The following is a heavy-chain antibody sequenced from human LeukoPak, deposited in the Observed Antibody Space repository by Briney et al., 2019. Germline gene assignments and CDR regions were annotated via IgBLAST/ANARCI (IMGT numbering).Heavy chain of an antibody. CDR1: GGSISSYY. D-gene: IGHD5-18*01. CDR2: IYTSGST. V-gene: IGHV4-4*07. CDR3: ARHLWNTTMPYDAFDI. J-gene: IGHJ3*02. Sequence: SETLSLTCTVSGGSISSYYWSWIRQPAGKGLEWIGRIYTSGSTNYNPSLKSRVTMSVDTSKNQFSLKLSSVTAADTAVYYCARHLWNTTMPYDAFDIWGQGTMVTVSS.